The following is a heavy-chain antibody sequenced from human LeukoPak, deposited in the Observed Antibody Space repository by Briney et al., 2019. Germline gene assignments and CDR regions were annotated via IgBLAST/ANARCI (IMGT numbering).Heavy chain of an antibody. CDR3: AREDVVLVDAVRYYYYGMDV. CDR2: INPSGGST. J-gene: IGHJ6*02. CDR1: GYNFISYY. Sequence: GASVKVSRKASGYNFISYYMHWVRQAPGQGLEWMGIINPSGGSTSYAQKFQDRVTMTRDTSTSTVYMELSSLKSEDTAVYYCAREDVVLVDAVRYYYYGMDVWGQGTTVTVSS. D-gene: IGHD2-8*01. V-gene: IGHV1-46*01.